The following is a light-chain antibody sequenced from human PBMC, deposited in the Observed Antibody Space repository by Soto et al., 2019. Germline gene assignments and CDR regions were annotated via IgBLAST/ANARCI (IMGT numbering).Light chain of an antibody. CDR3: QSYDTSLRGSV. Sequence: QAVLTQPPSVSGAPGQRVTISCTGSSSNIGAGYDVHWYQQLPGTSPKLLIYGNSNRPSGVPDRFSVSKSGTSASLAITGLQAEDEADYYCQSYDTSLRGSVFGGGTQLTVL. V-gene: IGLV1-40*01. J-gene: IGLJ2*01. CDR1: SSNIGAGYD. CDR2: GNS.